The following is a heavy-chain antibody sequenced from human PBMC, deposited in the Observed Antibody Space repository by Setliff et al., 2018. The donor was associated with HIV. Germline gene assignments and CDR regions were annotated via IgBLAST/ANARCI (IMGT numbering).Heavy chain of an antibody. J-gene: IGHJ4*02. CDR3: ARRSTDSVIDY. CDR1: GGSMSSFY. CDR2: ISYSGIT. V-gene: IGHV4-59*08. Sequence: SSETLSLTCTVSGGSMSSFYWSWIRQPPGKGLEWIGYISYSGITTYNSSLTSRVTISIDTSNNQFSLKVRSVTAADTAVYYCARRSTDSVIDYWGRGTLVTVSS. D-gene: IGHD5-18*01.